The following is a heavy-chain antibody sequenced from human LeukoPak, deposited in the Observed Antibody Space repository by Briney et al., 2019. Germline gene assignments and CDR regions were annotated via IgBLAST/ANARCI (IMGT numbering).Heavy chain of an antibody. CDR1: GFTFSNYA. D-gene: IGHD3-10*01. CDR2: IGGSSGKT. V-gene: IGHV3-23*01. CDR3: AKQPYQFVSGSPSWLDP. Sequence: PGGSLRLSCAASGFTFSNYAMTWVRQAPGKGLEWVSGIGGSSGKTFYADSVKGRFTISRDNSKNTLYLQMNTLRVEDTAVYFCAKQPYQFVSGSPSWLDPWGQGTLVTVSS. J-gene: IGHJ5*02.